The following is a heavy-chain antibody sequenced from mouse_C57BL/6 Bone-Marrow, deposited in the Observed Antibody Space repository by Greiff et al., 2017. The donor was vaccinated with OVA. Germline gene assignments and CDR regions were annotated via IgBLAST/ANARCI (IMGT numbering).Heavy chain of an antibody. V-gene: IGHV1-64*01. CDR3: ARVITTVVDWYFDV. D-gene: IGHD1-1*01. Sequence: VQLQQPGAELVKPGASVKLSCKASGYTFTSYWMHWVKQRPGQGLEWIGMIHPNSGSTNYNEKFKSKATLTVDKSSSTAYMQLSSLTSEDSAVYYCARVITTVVDWYFDVWGTGTTVTVSS. CDR1: GYTFTSYW. CDR2: IHPNSGST. J-gene: IGHJ1*03.